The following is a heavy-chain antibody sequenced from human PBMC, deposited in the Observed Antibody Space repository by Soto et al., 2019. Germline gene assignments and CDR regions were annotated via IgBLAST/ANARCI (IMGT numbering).Heavy chain of an antibody. V-gene: IGHV4-30-2*01. Sequence: SETLSLTCAVSGGSISSGGYSWSWIRQPPGKGLEWIGYIYHSGSTYYNPSLKSRVTISVGRSKNQFSLKLSSVTAADTAVYYCARAICGGDCYSDYWGQGTLVTVSS. CDR3: ARAICGGDCYSDY. D-gene: IGHD2-21*02. J-gene: IGHJ4*02. CDR1: GGSISSGGYS. CDR2: IYHSGST.